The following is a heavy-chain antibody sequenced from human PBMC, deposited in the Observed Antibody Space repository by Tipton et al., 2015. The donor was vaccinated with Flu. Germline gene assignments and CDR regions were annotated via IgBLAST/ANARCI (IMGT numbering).Heavy chain of an antibody. V-gene: IGHV4-38-2*01. CDR3: ASRDYSNYVSEPKSWFDP. CDR1: GDSIGSNYY. J-gene: IGHJ5*02. D-gene: IGHD4-11*01. Sequence: TLSLTCSVSGDSIGSNYYWGWIRQPPGKGLEWIGNIFRSGNTYHNPSLKSRVTISIDTSKNQFSLRLSSVTAADTALYYCASRDYSNYVSEPKSWFDPWGQGTLVTVSS. CDR2: IFRSGNT.